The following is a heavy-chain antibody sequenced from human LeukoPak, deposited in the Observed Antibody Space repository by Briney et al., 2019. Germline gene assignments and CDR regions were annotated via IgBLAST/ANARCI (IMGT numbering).Heavy chain of an antibody. D-gene: IGHD1-26*01. Sequence: GGSLRLSCAASGFIVSGDFMSWVRQAPGKGLEWVSVIYSDGSTYYADSVEGRFTISRDNSKNTLDLQMTGLRAEDTAVYYCARERGRGRDSPWFDYWGQGTLVTVSS. CDR3: ARERGRGRDSPWFDY. CDR1: GFIVSGDF. J-gene: IGHJ4*02. CDR2: IYSDGST. V-gene: IGHV3-53*01.